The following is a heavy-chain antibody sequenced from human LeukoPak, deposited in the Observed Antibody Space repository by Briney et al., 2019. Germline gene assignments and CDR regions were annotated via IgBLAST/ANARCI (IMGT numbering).Heavy chain of an antibody. CDR1: GGSISSSSYY. J-gene: IGHJ3*02. CDR3: ARRHDSSGYGAFDI. V-gene: IGHV4-39*01. D-gene: IGHD3-22*01. Sequence: SETLFLTCTVSGGSISSSSYYWGWIRQPPGKGLEWIGSIYYSGRTYYNPSLKSRVAISVDTSKNQFSLKLSSVTAADTAVYYCARRHDSSGYGAFDIWGQGTMVTVPS. CDR2: IYYSGRT.